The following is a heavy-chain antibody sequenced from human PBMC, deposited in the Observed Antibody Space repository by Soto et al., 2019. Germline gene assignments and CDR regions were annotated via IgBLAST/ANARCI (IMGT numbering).Heavy chain of an antibody. J-gene: IGHJ4*02. CDR2: SSGSGGST. CDR1: GFTFSSYA. CDR3: AKEGGYCSSTSCYGRVYY. V-gene: IGHV3-23*01. D-gene: IGHD2-2*03. Sequence: EVQLLESGGGLVQPGGSLRLSCAASGFTFSSYAMSWVRQAPGKGLEWVSASSGSGGSTYYADSVKGRFTISRDNSKNTLSLQMTRLRAEDTAVYYCAKEGGYCSSTSCYGRVYYWGQGTLVTVSS.